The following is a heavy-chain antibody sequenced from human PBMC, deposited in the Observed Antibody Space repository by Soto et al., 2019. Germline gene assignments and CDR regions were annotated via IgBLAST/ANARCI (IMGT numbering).Heavy chain of an antibody. J-gene: IGHJ6*02. Sequence: PGGSLRLSCAASGFTFSSYAMHWVRQAPGKGLEWVAVISYDGSNKYYADSVKGRFTISRDNSKNTLYLQMNSLRAEDTAVYYCARDQADTAMPDFVPYYYYYGMDVWGQGTTVTVSS. CDR1: GFTFSSYA. V-gene: IGHV3-30-3*01. CDR2: ISYDGSNK. CDR3: ARDQADTAMPDFVPYYYYYGMDV. D-gene: IGHD5-18*01.